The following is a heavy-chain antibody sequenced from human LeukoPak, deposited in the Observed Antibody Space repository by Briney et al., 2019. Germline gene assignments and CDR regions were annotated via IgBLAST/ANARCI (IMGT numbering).Heavy chain of an antibody. CDR3: ARVMGYFYDFWSGYPNWFDP. CDR1: GYTFTSYG. Sequence: ASVKVSCKASGYTFTSYGISWVRQAPGQGLEWMGWISAYNGNTNYAQKLQGRVTMTTDTSTSTAYMELRSLRSDDTAVYYCARVMGYFYDFWSGYPNWFDPWGQGTLVTVSS. D-gene: IGHD3-3*01. CDR2: ISAYNGNT. J-gene: IGHJ5*02. V-gene: IGHV1-18*01.